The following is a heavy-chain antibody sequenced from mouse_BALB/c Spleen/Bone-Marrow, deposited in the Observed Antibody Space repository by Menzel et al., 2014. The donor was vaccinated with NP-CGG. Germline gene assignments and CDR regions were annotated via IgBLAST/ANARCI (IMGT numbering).Heavy chain of an antibody. V-gene: IGHV1-7*01. J-gene: IGHJ2*01. CDR1: GYTFTNYW. CDR2: IDPSTGYT. D-gene: IGHD2-4*01. Sequence: VHLVESGAELAKPRASVKMSCKASGYTFTNYWMHWVKQRPGQGLEWIGYIDPSTGYTEYNQKFKDKATLTADKSSSTAYLQLSSLTSEDAAVYYCALYYDYDVGYWGQGTTLTVSS. CDR3: ALYYDYDVGY.